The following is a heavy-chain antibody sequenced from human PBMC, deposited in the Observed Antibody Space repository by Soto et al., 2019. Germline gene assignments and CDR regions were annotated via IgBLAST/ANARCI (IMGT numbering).Heavy chain of an antibody. CDR3: ARDRWFDCSNTSCSYYYYYGMDV. D-gene: IGHD2-2*01. CDR1: GGSISSYY. Sequence: SETLSLTCTVSGGSISSYYWSWIRQPPGKGLEWIGYIYYSGSTNYNPSLKSRVTISVDTSKNQFSLKLSSVTAADTAVYYCARDRWFDCSNTSCSYYYYYGMDVWGQGTTVTVSS. J-gene: IGHJ6*02. V-gene: IGHV4-59*01. CDR2: IYYSGST.